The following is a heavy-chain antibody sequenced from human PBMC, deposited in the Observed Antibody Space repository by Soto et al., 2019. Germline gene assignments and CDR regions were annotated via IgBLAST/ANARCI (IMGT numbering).Heavy chain of an antibody. CDR1: GFTVSSNY. Sequence: EVQLVESGGGLVQPGGSLRLSCAASGFTVSSNYMSWVRQAPGKGLEWVSVIYSGGSTYYADSVKGRFTISRDNSKNTLYLQMNSLRAEDTAVYYCARGSHYYGSGSPGDYWSQGTLVTVSS. D-gene: IGHD3-10*01. V-gene: IGHV3-66*01. CDR3: ARGSHYYGSGSPGDY. J-gene: IGHJ4*02. CDR2: IYSGGST.